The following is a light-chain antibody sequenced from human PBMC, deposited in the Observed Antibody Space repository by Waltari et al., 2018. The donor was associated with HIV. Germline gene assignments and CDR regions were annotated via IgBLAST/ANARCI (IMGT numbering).Light chain of an antibody. V-gene: IGKV4-1*01. CDR2: WAS. Sequence: DIVMTQSTDYLAVTLGEKATINYKSSHSVLYYSNNKNYLAWYQQKPGQSPNLLMYWASTRESGVPDRFTGSGSGTDFTLTISSLQAEDVAIYYCQQYHTIPWTFGHGTRVEIK. J-gene: IGKJ1*01. CDR3: QQYHTIPWT. CDR1: HSVLYYSNNKNY.